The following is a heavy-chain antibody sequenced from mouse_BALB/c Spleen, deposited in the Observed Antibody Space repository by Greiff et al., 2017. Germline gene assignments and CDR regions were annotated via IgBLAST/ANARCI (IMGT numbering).Heavy chain of an antibody. J-gene: IGHJ4*01. Sequence: EVKLVESGGGLVQPGGSLKLSCAASGFTFSSYTMSWARQTPEKRLEWVAYISNGGGSTYYPDTVKGRFTISRDNAKNTLYLQTSSLKSEDTAMYYCARRGKDFSMDYWGQGTSVTVAS. CDR1: GFTFSSYT. V-gene: IGHV5-12-2*01. CDR2: ISNGGGST. CDR3: ARRGKDFSMDY.